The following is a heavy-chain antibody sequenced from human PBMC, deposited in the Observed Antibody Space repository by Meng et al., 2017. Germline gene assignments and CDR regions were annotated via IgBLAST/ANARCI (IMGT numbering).Heavy chain of an antibody. CDR2: IYPGDADT. Sequence: GGSRRLSCKGSGYSFTSYWIGWVRQMPGKGLEWMGIIYPGDADTRYSPSCQGQVTISADKSISTAYLQWSSLKASDTAMYDCSRQPPDWGSYGDDAFDIWGQGTMVTVSS. CDR1: GYSFTSYW. J-gene: IGHJ3*02. D-gene: IGHD3-16*01. CDR3: SRQPPDWGSYGDDAFDI. V-gene: IGHV5-51*01.